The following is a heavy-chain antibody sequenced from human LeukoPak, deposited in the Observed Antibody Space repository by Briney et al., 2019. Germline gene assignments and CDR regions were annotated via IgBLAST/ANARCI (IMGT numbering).Heavy chain of an antibody. CDR2: ISAYNGNT. J-gene: IGHJ4*02. CDR3: ARDVVNNLGYCSSTSCYRYFDY. Sequence: ASVKVSCKASGYTFTSYGISWVRQAPGQGLEWMGWISAYNGNTNYAQKLQGRVTMTTDTSTSTAYMELRSLRSDDTAVYYCARDVVNNLGYCSSTSCYRYFDYWGQGTLVTVSS. D-gene: IGHD2-2*02. CDR1: GYTFTSYG. V-gene: IGHV1-18*01.